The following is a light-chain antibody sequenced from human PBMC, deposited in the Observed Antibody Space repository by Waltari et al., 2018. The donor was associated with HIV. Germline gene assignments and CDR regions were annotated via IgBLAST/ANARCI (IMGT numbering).Light chain of an antibody. J-gene: IGKJ3*01. Sequence: IQMTQSPSTLSASIGDRVNITCRASQSAGTGLAWYQQKAGKAPDLLIYGASTLEHGVPLRFSGTGSGTEFTLTISDLQSDDIATYFCQQYNSGTRTFGPGTKV. CDR1: QSAGTG. CDR3: QQYNSGTRT. CDR2: GAS. V-gene: IGKV1-5*03.